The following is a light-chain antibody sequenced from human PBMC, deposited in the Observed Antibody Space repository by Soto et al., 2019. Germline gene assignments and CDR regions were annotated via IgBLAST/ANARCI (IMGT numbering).Light chain of an antibody. V-gene: IGKV3-20*01. Sequence: EIVLTQSPGTLSLSPGEAAILSCRASQSVNSNYLAWYQQKPGQAPRLLIYGASSRATGVPNRFSGSRSGTEFTLTVSSLQPDDFATYYCQQYNDSFPYTFGQGTKLEIK. CDR2: GAS. CDR3: QQYNDSFPYT. J-gene: IGKJ2*01. CDR1: QSVNSNY.